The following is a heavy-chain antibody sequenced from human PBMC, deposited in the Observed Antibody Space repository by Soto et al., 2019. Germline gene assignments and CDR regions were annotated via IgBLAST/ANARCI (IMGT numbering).Heavy chain of an antibody. CDR1: GYTFTSYG. CDR2: ISAYNGNT. Sequence: ASVKVSCKASGYTFTSYGISWVRQAPGQGLEWMGWISAYNGNTNYAQKLQGRVTMTTDTSTSTTYMELRSLRSDDTAVYYCARDIDRSYYYYYMDVWGKGTTVTVSS. V-gene: IGHV1-18*01. J-gene: IGHJ6*03. CDR3: ARDIDRSYYYYYMDV. D-gene: IGHD3-16*02.